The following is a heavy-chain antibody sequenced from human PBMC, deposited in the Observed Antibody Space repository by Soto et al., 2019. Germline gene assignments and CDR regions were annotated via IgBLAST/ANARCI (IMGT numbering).Heavy chain of an antibody. CDR3: ARVPDR. D-gene: IGHD2-2*01. CDR2: TYYRSKWFN. CDR1: GDSVSSNSAT. V-gene: IGHV6-1*01. J-gene: IGHJ5*02. Sequence: PSQTLSLTCVISGDSVSSNSATWNWIRQSPSRGLEWLGRTYYRSKWFNDYAPSVKSRIIINPDTSKNQFSLQLDSVTPEDTAVYYCARVPDRWGQGTLVTVSS.